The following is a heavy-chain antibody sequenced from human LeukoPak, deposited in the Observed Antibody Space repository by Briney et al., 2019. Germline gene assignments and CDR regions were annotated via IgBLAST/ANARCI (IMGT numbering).Heavy chain of an antibody. CDR3: AKEGRSLQTY. J-gene: IGHJ4*02. D-gene: IGHD5-24*01. Sequence: GGSLRLSCAASGFTFSTYWMQWVRLAPGKGLEWVANIKEDGTETYYVDSVKGRFTISRDNAKNSLYLQMNSLRVEDTAVYYCAKEGRSLQTYWGQGTLVTVSS. CDR1: GFTFSTYW. CDR2: IKEDGTET. V-gene: IGHV3-7*03.